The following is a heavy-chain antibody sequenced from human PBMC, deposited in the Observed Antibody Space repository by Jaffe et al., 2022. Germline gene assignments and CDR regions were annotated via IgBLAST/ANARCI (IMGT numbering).Heavy chain of an antibody. V-gene: IGHV4-39*01. CDR3: ARNNFWSGYIPRGGYYYMDV. CDR2: IYYSGST. J-gene: IGHJ6*03. CDR1: GGSISSSSYY. Sequence: QLQLQESGPGLVKPSETLSLTCTVSGGSISSSSYYWGWIRQPPGKGLEWIGSIYYSGSTYYNPSLKSRVTISVDTSKNQFSLKLSSVTAADTAVYYCARNNFWSGYIPRGGYYYMDVWGKGTTVTVSS. D-gene: IGHD3-3*01.